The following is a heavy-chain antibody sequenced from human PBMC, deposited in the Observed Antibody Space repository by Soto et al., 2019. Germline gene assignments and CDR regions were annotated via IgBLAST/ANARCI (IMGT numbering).Heavy chain of an antibody. V-gene: IGHV1-18*01. Sequence: QVQLVQSAGEVKKPGASAIVSCQASGYTFRNYIIAWLRQAPGQGLEWMGWISPYNGNTNYARQFRGIVTQTTDTSTSAAFLELRNLGSDDAATYYCARYCAGNACYSRHYYAMDVWGQGTTVSVSS. CDR1: GYTFRNYI. J-gene: IGHJ6*02. D-gene: IGHD2-21*02. CDR3: ARYCAGNACYSRHYYAMDV. CDR2: ISPYNGNT.